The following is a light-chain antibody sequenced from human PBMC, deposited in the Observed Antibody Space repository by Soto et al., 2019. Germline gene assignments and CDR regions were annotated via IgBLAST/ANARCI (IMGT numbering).Light chain of an antibody. CDR3: QQYGSSPPT. CDR1: QSVSSNY. J-gene: IGKJ1*01. V-gene: IGKV3-20*01. CDR2: GAS. Sequence: EIVLTQSPGTLSLSPGERATLSCRASQSVSSNYLAWYRRKPGQAPRLLIYGASSRATGIPDRFSGSGSGTDFTLTITRLEPEYFAVYCCQQYGSSPPTFGPGTRVEIK.